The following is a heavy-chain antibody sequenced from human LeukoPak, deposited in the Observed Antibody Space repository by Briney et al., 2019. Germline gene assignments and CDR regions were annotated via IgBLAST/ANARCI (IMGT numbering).Heavy chain of an antibody. D-gene: IGHD2-2*02. V-gene: IGHV3-30*02. Sequence: PGRSLRLSCAASGFTFSSYGMHWVRQAPGKGLEWVAFIRYDGSNKYYADSVKGRFTISRDNSKNTLYLQMNSLRAEDTAVYYCAKEVVPAAILSNYYFYMDVWGKGTTVTVSS. CDR3: AKEVVPAAILSNYYFYMDV. CDR1: GFTFSSYG. CDR2: IRYDGSNK. J-gene: IGHJ6*03.